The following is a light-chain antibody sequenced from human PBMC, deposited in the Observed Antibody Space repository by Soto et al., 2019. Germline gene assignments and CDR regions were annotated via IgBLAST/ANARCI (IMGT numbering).Light chain of an antibody. Sequence: EIVMTQSPATLSVSPGERATLSCRASQSVSSNLAWYQHKPGQAPRLLIYGASSRATGIPARFSGSGSGIDFTLTISSLQSEDFAVYYCQQYNNWPPWTFGQGTKVEIK. CDR3: QQYNNWPPWT. CDR2: GAS. J-gene: IGKJ1*01. CDR1: QSVSSN. V-gene: IGKV3-15*01.